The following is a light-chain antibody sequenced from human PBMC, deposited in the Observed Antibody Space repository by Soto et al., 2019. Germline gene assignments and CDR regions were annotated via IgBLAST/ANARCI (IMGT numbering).Light chain of an antibody. Sequence: IVLTQSPGTLSLSPGERATLSCRASQSVTTQLSWYQQKPGQAPRLIIHGASSRATGVPDRITGRGSGTDFNLSISRLEPDDVAVYYCQQYGGSTRTFGQGTKVEIK. V-gene: IGKV3-20*01. CDR2: GAS. CDR3: QQYGGSTRT. J-gene: IGKJ1*01. CDR1: QSVTTQ.